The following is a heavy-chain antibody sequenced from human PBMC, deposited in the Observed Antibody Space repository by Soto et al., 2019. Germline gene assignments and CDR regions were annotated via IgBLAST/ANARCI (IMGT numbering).Heavy chain of an antibody. D-gene: IGHD6-13*01. CDR2: IYYSGST. Sequence: SETLSLTCTVSGGSISSGDYYWSWIRQPPGKGLEWIGYIYYSGSTYYNPSLKSRVTISVDTSRNQFSLKLSSVTAADTAVYYCARDIAGWFDPWGQGTLVTVSS. CDR1: GGSISSGDYY. V-gene: IGHV4-30-4*01. J-gene: IGHJ5*02. CDR3: ARDIAGWFDP.